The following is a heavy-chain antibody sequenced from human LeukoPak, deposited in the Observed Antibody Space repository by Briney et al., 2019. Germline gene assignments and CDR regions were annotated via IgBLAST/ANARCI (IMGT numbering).Heavy chain of an antibody. CDR3: ARGSSGWTTSWFDP. Sequence: SETLSLTCAVSGGSISSGGYSWSWIRQPPGKGLEWIGYIYHSGSTYYNPSLKSRVTISVDRSKNQFSLKLSSVTAADTAVYYCARGSSGWTTSWFDPWGRGTLVTVSS. J-gene: IGHJ5*02. CDR1: GGSISSGGYS. D-gene: IGHD6-19*01. V-gene: IGHV4-30-2*01. CDR2: IYHSGST.